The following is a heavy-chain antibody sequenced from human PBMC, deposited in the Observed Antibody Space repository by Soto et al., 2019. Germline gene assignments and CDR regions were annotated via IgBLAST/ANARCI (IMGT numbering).Heavy chain of an antibody. D-gene: IGHD3-3*01. CDR1: GFSFASFA. CDR2: ISVSDGKT. Sequence: TGGSLRLSCTTSGFSFASFAMTWVRQAPGKGLEWVATISVSDGKTYYADSVKGRFSISRDTSRNTLYLQMNSLRADDTAIYYCAKWSYLDYWGQGTRVTVSS. V-gene: IGHV3-23*01. CDR3: AKWSYLDY. J-gene: IGHJ4*02.